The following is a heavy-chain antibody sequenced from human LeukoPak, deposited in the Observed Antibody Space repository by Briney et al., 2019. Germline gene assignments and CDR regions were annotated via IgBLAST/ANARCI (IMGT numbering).Heavy chain of an antibody. Sequence: PGGSLRLSCAASGFTFSDYYMSWIRQAPGKGLEWVSYISSSGSTIYYADSVKGRFTISRDNAKNSLYLQMNSLRAEDTAVYSCARDGGADSSSWYWFDYWGQGTLVTVSS. D-gene: IGHD6-13*01. CDR3: ARDGGADSSSWYWFDY. V-gene: IGHV3-11*04. CDR2: ISSSGSTI. CDR1: GFTFSDYY. J-gene: IGHJ4*02.